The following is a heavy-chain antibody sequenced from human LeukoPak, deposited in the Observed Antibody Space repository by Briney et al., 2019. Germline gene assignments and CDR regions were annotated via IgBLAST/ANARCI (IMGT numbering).Heavy chain of an antibody. CDR3: ARDLGGTGYCSGGSCYPADAFDI. Sequence: SQTLSLTCTVSGGSISSGGYYWSWIRQHPGKGLEWIGYIYYSVSTYYNPSLKSRVTISVDTSKNQFSLKLSSVTAADTAVYYCARDLGGTGYCSGGSCYPADAFDIWGQGTMVTVSS. D-gene: IGHD2-15*01. V-gene: IGHV4-31*03. CDR2: IYYSVST. CDR1: GGSISSGGYY. J-gene: IGHJ3*02.